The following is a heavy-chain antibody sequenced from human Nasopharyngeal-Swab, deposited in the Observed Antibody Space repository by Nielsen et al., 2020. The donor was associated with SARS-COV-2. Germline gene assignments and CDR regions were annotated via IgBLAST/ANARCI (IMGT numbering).Heavy chain of an antibody. CDR1: GFTFSSYA. CDR3: AKAQVNIAAAPNGY. CDR2: ISGSGGST. V-gene: IGHV3-23*01. J-gene: IGHJ4*02. Sequence: GESLKISCAASGFTFSSYAMSWVRQAPGKGREWVSAISGSGGSTYYADSLKGRFTISSDNSKNTLYLQLNSLRAEDTAVYYCAKAQVNIAAAPNGYWGQGTLVTVSS. D-gene: IGHD6-13*01.